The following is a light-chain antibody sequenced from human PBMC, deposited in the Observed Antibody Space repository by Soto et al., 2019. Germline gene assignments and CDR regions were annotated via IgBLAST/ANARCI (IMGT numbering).Light chain of an antibody. CDR1: SGDIASSY. CDR2: DDN. CDR3: HSYDSSNLV. Sequence: NFMLTQPRSVSESPGKTVTISCTRSSGDIASSYVQWYQQRPGSAPTPVIYDDNQRPSGVPDRFSGSIDSSSNSASLTISGLTPEDEADCYCHSYDSSNLVFGGGTKLTVL. V-gene: IGLV6-57*04. J-gene: IGLJ2*01.